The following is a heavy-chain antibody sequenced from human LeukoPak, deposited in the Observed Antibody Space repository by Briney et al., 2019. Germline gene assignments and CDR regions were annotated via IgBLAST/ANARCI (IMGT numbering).Heavy chain of an antibody. CDR3: ARDPGYSEFDV. CDR2: IKEAGSEK. Sequence: GGSLRLSCVACVFTCSRYWVSWVRQAPGKGPEFVANIKEAGSEKGYFDSLKGRFTISTDNAKNSVSLKMKRLRVDDTAVYYCARDPGYSEFDVWGQGARVIVSS. J-gene: IGHJ3*01. V-gene: IGHV3-7*01. CDR1: VFTCSRYW. D-gene: IGHD4-11*01.